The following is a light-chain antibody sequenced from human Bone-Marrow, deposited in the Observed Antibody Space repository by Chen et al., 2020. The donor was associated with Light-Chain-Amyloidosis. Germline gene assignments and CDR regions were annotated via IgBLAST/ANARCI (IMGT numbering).Light chain of an antibody. CDR1: QSLSTF. CDR2: DAS. V-gene: IGKV3-11*01. J-gene: IGKJ5*01. CDR3: QQRSIWPPIT. Sequence: EVVLPQSPATLPLSPGERATLSCRGSQSLSTFLAWYQHKPGQAPRLLIYDASTRATGSPARFSGSGSGTDFTLTISSLEPEDFAVYYCQQRSIWPPITFGQGTRLEIK.